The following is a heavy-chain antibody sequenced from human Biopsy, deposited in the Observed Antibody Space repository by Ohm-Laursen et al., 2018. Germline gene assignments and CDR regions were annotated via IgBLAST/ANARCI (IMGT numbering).Heavy chain of an antibody. CDR3: ARDRWPHVTLLGLVVFDF. Sequence: SVKGSCKASGYTFTNYGISWVRQAPGQGLEWMGWISPYNGDTDYAQKLQGRVTMTTDTSTSTAYMDLRSLRSDDTAVYYCARDRWPHVTLLGLVVFDFWGQGTLVIVSS. CDR2: ISPYNGDT. V-gene: IGHV1-18*01. J-gene: IGHJ4*02. D-gene: IGHD3-3*01. CDR1: GYTFTNYG.